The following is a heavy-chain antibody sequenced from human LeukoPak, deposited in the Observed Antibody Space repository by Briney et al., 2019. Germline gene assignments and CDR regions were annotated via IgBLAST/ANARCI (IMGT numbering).Heavy chain of an antibody. Sequence: GGSLRLSCAASGSTFSSYWMHWFRQAPGKGLVWVSRINSDGSSTSYADSVKGRFTISRDNAKNTLYLQMNSLRAEDTAVYYCANLLSPYCGGDCYSWGQGTLVTVSS. CDR2: INSDGSST. CDR1: GSTFSSYW. V-gene: IGHV3-74*01. CDR3: ANLLSPYCGGDCYS. D-gene: IGHD2-21*01. J-gene: IGHJ5*02.